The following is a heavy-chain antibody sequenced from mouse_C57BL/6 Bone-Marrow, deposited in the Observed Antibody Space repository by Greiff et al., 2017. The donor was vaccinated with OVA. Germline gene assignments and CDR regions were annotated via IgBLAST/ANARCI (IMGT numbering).Heavy chain of an antibody. D-gene: IGHD2-3*01. CDR2: IYPGSGNT. V-gene: IGHV1-76*01. CDR1: GYTFTDYY. J-gene: IGHJ3*01. Sequence: QVQLQQSGAELVRPGASVKLSCKASGYTFTDYYINWVKQRPGQGLEWIARIYPGSGNTYYNEKFKGKATLTAEKSSSTAYMQLSSLTSEDSAVYFCARSWDGYLFAYWGQGTLVTVSA. CDR3: ARSWDGYLFAY.